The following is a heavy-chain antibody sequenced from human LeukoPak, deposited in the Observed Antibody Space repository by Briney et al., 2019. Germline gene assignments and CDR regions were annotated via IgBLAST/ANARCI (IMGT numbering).Heavy chain of an antibody. CDR3: ARHGYIVGATLDY. CDR2: IYYSGST. D-gene: IGHD1-26*01. J-gene: IGHJ4*02. V-gene: IGHV4-39*01. Sequence: SETLSLTCTVSGGSISSSSYYWGWIRQPPGKGLEWIGSIYYSGSTYYNPSLKSRVTISVDTSKNQFSLKLSSVTAADTAVDYCARHGYIVGATLDYWGQGTLVTVSS. CDR1: GGSISSSSYY.